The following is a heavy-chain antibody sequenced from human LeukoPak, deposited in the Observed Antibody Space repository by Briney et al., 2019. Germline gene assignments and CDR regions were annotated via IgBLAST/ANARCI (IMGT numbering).Heavy chain of an antibody. CDR1: GVSISSYY. Sequence: KPSETLSLACTVSGVSISSYYWSWIRQPPGKGLEWIGYIYYSGSTNYNPSLKSRVTISVDASKNQFSLKLSSVTAADTAVYYCARGADSSSWYNPALFDYWGQGTLVTVSS. CDR2: IYYSGST. D-gene: IGHD6-13*01. CDR3: ARGADSSSWYNPALFDY. J-gene: IGHJ4*02. V-gene: IGHV4-59*01.